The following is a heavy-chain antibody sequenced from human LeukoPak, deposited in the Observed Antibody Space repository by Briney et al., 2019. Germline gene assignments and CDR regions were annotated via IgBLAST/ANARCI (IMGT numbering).Heavy chain of an antibody. CDR2: INHRGST. V-gene: IGHV4-39*06. CDR3: ARGLLHDYRVNY. Sequence: SETLSLTCTVSGGSIRSGDYYWNWIRQPPAKGLEWSGEINHRGSTNYKPSLKSRHTISVDTCKNQFALKLSSVTAADTAVYYCARGLLHDYRVNYWGKGTLVTASS. J-gene: IGHJ4*02. CDR1: GGSIRSGDYY. D-gene: IGHD1-26*01.